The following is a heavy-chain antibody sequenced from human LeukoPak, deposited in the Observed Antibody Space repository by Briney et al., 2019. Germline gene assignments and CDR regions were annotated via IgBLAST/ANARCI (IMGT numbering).Heavy chain of an antibody. CDR2: ISGSGGST. CDR3: ASVGYSYGIDY. J-gene: IGHJ4*02. D-gene: IGHD5-18*01. CDR1: GFTFSTYS. V-gene: IGHV3-23*01. Sequence: GGSLRLSCAASGFTFSTYSMSWVRQAPGKGLEWVSAISGSGGSTYYADSVKGRFTISRDNSKNTLYLQMNSLRAEDTAVYYCASVGYSYGIDYWGQGTLVTVSS.